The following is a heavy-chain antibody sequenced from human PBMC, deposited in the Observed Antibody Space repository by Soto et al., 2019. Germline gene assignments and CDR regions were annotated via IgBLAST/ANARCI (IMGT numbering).Heavy chain of an antibody. D-gene: IGHD4-17*01. CDR2: IYPGDSDT. CDR3: ARHPNGDYDFMDV. J-gene: IGHJ6*02. V-gene: IGHV5-51*01. Sequence: PGESLKISCKGSGYSFTSYWIGWVRQMPGKGLGWMGIIYPGDSDTRYSPSFRGQVTISADRSITTAYLQWSSLKASDTAMYYCARHPNGDYDFMDVWGRGTTVTVSS. CDR1: GYSFTSYW.